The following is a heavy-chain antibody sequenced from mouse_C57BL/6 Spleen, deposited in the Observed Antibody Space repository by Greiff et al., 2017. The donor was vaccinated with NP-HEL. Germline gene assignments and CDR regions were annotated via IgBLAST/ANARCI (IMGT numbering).Heavy chain of an antibody. CDR3: ARDYYGSRALAY. CDR1: GYTFTSYW. D-gene: IGHD1-1*01. Sequence: QVQLQQPGAELVKPGASVKMSCKASGYTFTSYWITWVKQRPGQGLEWIGDIYPGSGSTNYNEKFKSKATLTVDTSSSTAYMQLSSLTSEDSAVYYCARDYYGSRALAYWGQGTLVTVSA. J-gene: IGHJ3*01. CDR2: IYPGSGST. V-gene: IGHV1-55*01.